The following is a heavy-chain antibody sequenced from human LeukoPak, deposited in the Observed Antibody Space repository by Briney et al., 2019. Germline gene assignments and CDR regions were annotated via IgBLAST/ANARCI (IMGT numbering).Heavy chain of an antibody. CDR3: ARDGVNYYDISGYDI. J-gene: IGHJ4*02. Sequence: SETLSLTCTVSGGSISSGSYYWSWIRQPAGKGLEWIGRIYTSGSTNYNPSLKSRVTISVDTSKNQFSLKLSSVTAADTAVYYCARDGVNYYDISGYDIWGRGTLVTVSS. D-gene: IGHD3-22*01. CDR1: GGSISSGSYY. CDR2: IYTSGST. V-gene: IGHV4-61*02.